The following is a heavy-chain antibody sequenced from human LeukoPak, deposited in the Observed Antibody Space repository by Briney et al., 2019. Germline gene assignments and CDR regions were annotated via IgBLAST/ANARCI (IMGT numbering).Heavy chain of an antibody. CDR1: GGSFSGFY. V-gene: IGHV4-34*01. CDR2: VNHSGGT. Sequence: SETLSLTCAVNGGSFSGFYCTWIRQPPGKGLEWIGEVNHSGGTQYNPSLKSRVTLSVDSSNSHFSLKLTSVTAADTAVYYCARGRSHNWFDPWGQGTLVTVSS. J-gene: IGHJ5*02. CDR3: ARGRSHNWFDP.